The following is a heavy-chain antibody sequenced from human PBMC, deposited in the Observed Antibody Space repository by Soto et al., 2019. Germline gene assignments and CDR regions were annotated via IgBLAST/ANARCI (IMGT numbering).Heavy chain of an antibody. J-gene: IGHJ5*02. CDR1: GGSLSSSGYY. Sequence: TLSLTCTVSGGSLSSSGYYWGWIRQPPGKGLEYIGSIYYSGSTYYNPSLKSRVTISVDTSKNYFSLKLRSVTAADTAVYYCARQAHHDNWFDPWGQGTLVTVSS. CDR3: ARQAHHDNWFDP. CDR2: IYYSGST. V-gene: IGHV4-39*01.